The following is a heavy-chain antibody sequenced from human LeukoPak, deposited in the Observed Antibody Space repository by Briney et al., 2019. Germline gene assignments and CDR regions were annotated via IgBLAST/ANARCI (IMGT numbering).Heavy chain of an antibody. CDR3: ARGDSSNWHSNWFDP. CDR1: GFTFSSHA. Sequence: GRSLRLSCAASGFTFSSHAMHWFRQAPGSGLAWVAVVSYDGTNKFYADSMKGRLTISRDDSKSTLYLQVNSLRAEDTAVYFCARGDSSNWHSNWFDPWGQGALVTVSS. J-gene: IGHJ5*02. D-gene: IGHD6-13*01. CDR2: VSYDGTNK. V-gene: IGHV3-30*04.